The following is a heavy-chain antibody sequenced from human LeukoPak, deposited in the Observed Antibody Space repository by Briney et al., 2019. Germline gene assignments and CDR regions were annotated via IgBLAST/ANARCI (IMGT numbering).Heavy chain of an antibody. CDR3: ARDPLRYLRVGHYDY. CDR1: GLTLSTYS. Sequence: PGGSLRLSCAASGLTLSTYSVNWVRQAPGKGLEWLSYISDRSNTIHYVDSVKGRFTISRDDAKNLVYLQMNSLRVEDTAVYYCARDPLRYLRVGHYDYWGQGTLVAVSS. J-gene: IGHJ4*02. D-gene: IGHD3-9*01. CDR2: ISDRSNTI. V-gene: IGHV3-48*01.